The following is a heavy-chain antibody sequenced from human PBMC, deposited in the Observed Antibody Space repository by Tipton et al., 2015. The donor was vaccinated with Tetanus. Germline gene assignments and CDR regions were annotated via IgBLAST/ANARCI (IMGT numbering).Heavy chain of an antibody. V-gene: IGHV3-9*01. CDR2: ISWNSGSI. D-gene: IGHD2-15*01. CDR3: AKGKGCSGGSCYSLRGPLLFDY. Sequence: SLRLSCAASGFTFDDYAMHWVRQAPGKGLEWVSGISWNSGSIGYADSVKGRFTISRDNAKNSLYLQMNSLRAEDTALYYCAKGKGCSGGSCYSLRGPLLFDYWGQGTLVTVSS. J-gene: IGHJ4*02. CDR1: GFTFDDYA.